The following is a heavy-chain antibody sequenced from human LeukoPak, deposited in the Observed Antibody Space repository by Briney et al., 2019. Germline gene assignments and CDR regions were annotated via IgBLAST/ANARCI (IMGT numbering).Heavy chain of an antibody. Sequence: GGSLRLSSAASGFTFSSYGMHWVRQAPGKGLEWVAVISYDGSNKYYADSVKGRLTISRDNSKNTLYLQMNSLRAEDTDVYYCANTHSSSKAYGMDVWGQGTTVTVSS. V-gene: IGHV3-30*18. D-gene: IGHD6-6*01. CDR2: ISYDGSNK. CDR3: ANTHSSSKAYGMDV. CDR1: GFTFSSYG. J-gene: IGHJ6*02.